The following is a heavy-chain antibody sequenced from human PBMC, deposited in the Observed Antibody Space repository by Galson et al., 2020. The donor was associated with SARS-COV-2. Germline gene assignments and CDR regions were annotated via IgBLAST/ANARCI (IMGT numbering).Heavy chain of an antibody. V-gene: IGHV3-23*01. CDR1: GFTFSTYA. Sequence: GRSLRLSCAASGFTFSTYAMGWVRQGPGTGLEWVSSIIGSGDTTFYADSVKGRFTISRDNSRNTVYLQMNSLRVEDTAVYYCAKGTYFDFWSGAPAGWGQGTVVTVSS. J-gene: IGHJ4*02. CDR2: IIGSGDTT. D-gene: IGHD3-3*01. CDR3: AKGTYFDFWSGAPAG.